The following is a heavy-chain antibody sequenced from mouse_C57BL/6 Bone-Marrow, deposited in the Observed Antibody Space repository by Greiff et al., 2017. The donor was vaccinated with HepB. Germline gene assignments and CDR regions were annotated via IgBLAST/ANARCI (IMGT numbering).Heavy chain of an antibody. CDR2: IHPNSGST. J-gene: IGHJ2*01. CDR1: GYTFTSYW. D-gene: IGHD2-1*01. CDR3: ARNPVLLSYYFDY. Sequence: QVQLQQPGAELVKPGASVKLSCKASGYTFTSYWMHWVKQRPGQGLEWIGMIHPNSGSTNYNEKFKSKATLTVDKSSSTAYMQPSSLTSEDSAVYYCARNPVLLSYYFDYWGQGTTLTVSS. V-gene: IGHV1-64*01.